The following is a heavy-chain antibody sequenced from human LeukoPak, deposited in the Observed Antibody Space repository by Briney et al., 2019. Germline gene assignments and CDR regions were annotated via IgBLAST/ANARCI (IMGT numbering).Heavy chain of an antibody. Sequence: GGSLRLSCAASGFTVSSNYMSWVRQAPGKGLEWISVIYSGGSTYYADSVKGRFTISRDNSENTLYLQMNSLRAEDTAVYYCARGHRYYYDSSGYYYGFDYWGQGTLVTVSS. CDR1: GFTVSSNY. D-gene: IGHD3-22*01. V-gene: IGHV3-53*01. CDR3: ARGHRYYYDSSGYYYGFDY. J-gene: IGHJ4*02. CDR2: IYSGGST.